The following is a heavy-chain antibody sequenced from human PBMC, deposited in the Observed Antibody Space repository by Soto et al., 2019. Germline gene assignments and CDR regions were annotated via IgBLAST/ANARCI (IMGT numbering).Heavy chain of an antibody. J-gene: IGHJ4*02. CDR2: IYPGDSDT. Sequence: GESLKISCKGSGYSFTSYWIGWVRQMPGKGPEWMGIIYPGDSDTRYSPSFQGRVTISADKPISTAYLQWSSLKASDTAMYYCARQSDGSGSYPHYFDYWGQGTLVTVSS. CDR1: GYSFTSYW. V-gene: IGHV5-51*01. D-gene: IGHD3-10*01. CDR3: ARQSDGSGSYPHYFDY.